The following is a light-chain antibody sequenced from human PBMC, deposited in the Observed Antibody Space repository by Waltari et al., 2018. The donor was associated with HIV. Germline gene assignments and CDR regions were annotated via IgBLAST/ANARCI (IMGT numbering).Light chain of an antibody. CDR3: SSYASTSTRV. J-gene: IGLJ3*02. CDR2: EVS. CDR1: SNDVGGYKY. Sequence: QSALTQPASVSGSPGQSITISCTGTSNDVGGYKYVSWYQQHPGKAPKVVIYEVSNRPSWVSNRFSGSKSGNTASLTISGLQAEDEADYYCSSYASTSTRVFGGGTKLTVL. V-gene: IGLV2-14*01.